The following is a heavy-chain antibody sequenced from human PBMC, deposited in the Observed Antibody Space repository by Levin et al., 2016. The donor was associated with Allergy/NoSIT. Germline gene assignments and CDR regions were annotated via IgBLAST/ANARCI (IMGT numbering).Heavy chain of an antibody. CDR2: IRSKAYGGTT. J-gene: IGHJ4*02. D-gene: IGHD2-2*01. V-gene: IGHV3-49*02. Sequence: WIRQPPGKGLEWVGFIRSKAYGGTTEYAASVKGRFTISRDDSKSIAYLQMNSLKTEDTAVYYCTRDMPWGGDQALNDYWGQGTLVTVSS. CDR3: TRDMPWGGDQALNDY.